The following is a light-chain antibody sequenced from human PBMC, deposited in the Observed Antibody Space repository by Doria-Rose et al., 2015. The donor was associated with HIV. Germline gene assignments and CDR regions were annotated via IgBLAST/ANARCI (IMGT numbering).Light chain of an antibody. J-gene: IGKJ1*01. CDR3: HQYGTSWS. CDR2: DGS. Sequence: TQSPGTLSLSPGERATLSCRASQSFSSTYLAWYQQKPGQAPSLLSYDGSTRATGIPDRFGASGSGTDFTLSINRLEPEDFALYYCHQYGTSWSFVQGTKVEI. V-gene: IGKV3-20*01. CDR1: QSFSSTY.